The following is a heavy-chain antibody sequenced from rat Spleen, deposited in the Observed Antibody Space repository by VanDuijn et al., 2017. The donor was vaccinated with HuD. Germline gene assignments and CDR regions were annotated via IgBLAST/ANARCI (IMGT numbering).Heavy chain of an antibody. D-gene: IGHD1-2*01. CDR2: ISSGGGGI. Sequence: EVHLVESGGGLVQPGRSLKLSCAASGFTFNNYGMAWVRQAPTKGLEWVAYISSGGGGIYYPDSVKGRFTISRDNAKSTLYLQMDSLRSEDTASYYCARERIAAIGPMDAWGQGASVTVSS. CDR1: GFTFNNYG. J-gene: IGHJ4*01. V-gene: IGHV5-29*01. CDR3: ARERIAAIGPMDA.